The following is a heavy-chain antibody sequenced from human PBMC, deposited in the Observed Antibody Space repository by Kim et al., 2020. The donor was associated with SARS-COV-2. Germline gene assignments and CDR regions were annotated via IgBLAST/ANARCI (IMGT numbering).Heavy chain of an antibody. V-gene: IGHV3-11*06. J-gene: IGHJ6*02. Sequence: GRFTISRDNAKNSLYLQMSSLRAEDTAVYYCASHPYYDILTGHYGMDVWGQWTTVTVSS. CDR3: ASHPYYDILTGHYGMDV. D-gene: IGHD3-9*01.